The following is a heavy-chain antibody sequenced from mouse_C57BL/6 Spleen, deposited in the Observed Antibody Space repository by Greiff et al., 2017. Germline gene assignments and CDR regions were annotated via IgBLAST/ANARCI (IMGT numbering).Heavy chain of an antibody. V-gene: IGHV1-26*01. J-gene: IGHJ1*03. Sequence: VQLQQSGPELVKPGASVKISCKASGYTFTDYYMNWVKQSHGKSLEWIGDINPNNGGTSYNQKFKGKATLTVDKSSSTAYMELRSLTSEDYAVDRCGKMGGRSFDVWGTGTTVTVSS. CDR3: GKMGGRSFDV. CDR1: GYTFTDYY. CDR2: INPNNGGT.